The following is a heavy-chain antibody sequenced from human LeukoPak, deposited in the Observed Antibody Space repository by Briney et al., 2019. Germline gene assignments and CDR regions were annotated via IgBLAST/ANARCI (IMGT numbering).Heavy chain of an antibody. Sequence: GVSLTLSCAASGFTFSSYDMRWVRQAPGKGLVWVSAITATSRHTLDADSVQGRFTIYKDKSKINLYLQMHSPSPEDTDIYYCATLSEPRTYDGFYHYWGQGALGTVFS. CDR3: ATLSEPRTYDGFYHY. V-gene: IGHV3-23*01. J-gene: IGHJ4*02. CDR1: GFTFSSYD. D-gene: IGHD5-24*01. CDR2: ITATSRHT.